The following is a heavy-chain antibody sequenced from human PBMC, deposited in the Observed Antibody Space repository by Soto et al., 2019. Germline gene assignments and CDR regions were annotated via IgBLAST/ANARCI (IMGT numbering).Heavy chain of an antibody. CDR2: VDPEDGET. Sequence: ASVKVSCKVSGYTFTDYYMHWVQQAPGKGLEWMGLVDPEDGETIYAEKFQGRVTITADTSTDTAYMELSSLRSEDTAVYYCATSCFPSRDSSGPVLDYWGQGTLVTVSA. D-gene: IGHD3-22*01. J-gene: IGHJ4*02. CDR3: ATSCFPSRDSSGPVLDY. V-gene: IGHV1-69-2*01. CDR1: GYTFTDYY.